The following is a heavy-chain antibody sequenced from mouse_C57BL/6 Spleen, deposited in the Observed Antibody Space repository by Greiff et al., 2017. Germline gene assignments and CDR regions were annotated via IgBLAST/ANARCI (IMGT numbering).Heavy chain of an antibody. V-gene: IGHV1-55*01. CDR3: ASAYYFAY. CDR2: IYPGSGIT. CDR1: GYTFPSSW. J-gene: IGHJ2*01. Sequence: QVQLQQSGPELVKPGASVKISCKASGYTFPSSWINWVKQRPGKGLEWIGDIYPGSGITNYNGKFKSKATLTVDTSSSTAYMQLSSLTSEDSAVYFCASAYYFAYWGQGAPLSVSS.